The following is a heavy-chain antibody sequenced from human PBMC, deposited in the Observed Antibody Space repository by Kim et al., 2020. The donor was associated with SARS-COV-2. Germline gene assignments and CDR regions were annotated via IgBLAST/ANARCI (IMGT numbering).Heavy chain of an antibody. CDR2: IIPIFGTA. J-gene: IGHJ4*02. D-gene: IGHD2-21*01. CDR3: ARDRYCGGDCYNFDY. V-gene: IGHV1-69*13. CDR1: GGTFSSYA. Sequence: SVKVSCKASGGTFSSYAISWVRQAPGQGLEWMGGIIPIFGTANYAQKFQGRVTITADESTSTAYMELSSLRSEDTAVYYCARDRYCGGDCYNFDYWGQGTLVTVSS.